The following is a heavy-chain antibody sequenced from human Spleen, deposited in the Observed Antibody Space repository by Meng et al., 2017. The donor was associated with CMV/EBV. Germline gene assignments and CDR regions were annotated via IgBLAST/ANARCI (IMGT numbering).Heavy chain of an antibody. Sequence: GESLKISCAASGFTFSSYAMHWVRQAPGKGLEWVAVISYDGSNKYYADSVKGRFTISRDNSRNTLYLQMNSLRAEDTAVYYCAREGKGLGPYYFDYWGQGTLVTVS. CDR1: GFTFSSYA. CDR3: AREGKGLGPYYFDY. CDR2: ISYDGSNK. V-gene: IGHV3-30-3*01. J-gene: IGHJ4*02. D-gene: IGHD2-15*01.